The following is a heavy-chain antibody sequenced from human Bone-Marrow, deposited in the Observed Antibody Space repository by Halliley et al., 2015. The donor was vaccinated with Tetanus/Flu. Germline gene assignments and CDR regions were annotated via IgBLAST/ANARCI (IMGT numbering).Heavy chain of an antibody. CDR1: GYRFTNHW. D-gene: IGHD2-2*01. Sequence: VQLVQSGVEVRKPGESLNISCQGFGYRFTNHWIGWVRQMPGKGLEWMGIIFPDDSYTRYSPSFQGQVTMSADKSISTAYLQWSNLKASDTASYYCARRGRYQSFDIWGQGTMVIVSS. J-gene: IGHJ3*02. V-gene: IGHV5-51*01. CDR2: IFPDDSYT. CDR3: ARRGRYQSFDI.